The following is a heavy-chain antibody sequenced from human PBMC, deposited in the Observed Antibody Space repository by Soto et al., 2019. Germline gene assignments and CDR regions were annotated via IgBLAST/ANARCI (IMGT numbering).Heavy chain of an antibody. CDR3: ARSRYQLLSYYYYGMDV. Sequence: LRLSCAASGFTFSSYSMNWVRQAPGKGLEWVSSISSSSSYIYYADSVKGRFTISRDNAKNSLYLQMNSLRAEDTAVYYCARSRYQLLSYYYYGMDVWGQGTTVTV. CDR2: ISSSSSYI. V-gene: IGHV3-21*01. J-gene: IGHJ6*02. CDR1: GFTFSSYS. D-gene: IGHD2-2*01.